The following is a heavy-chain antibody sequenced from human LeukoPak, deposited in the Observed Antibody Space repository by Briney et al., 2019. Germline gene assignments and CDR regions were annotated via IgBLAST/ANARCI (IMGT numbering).Heavy chain of an antibody. J-gene: IGHJ5*02. V-gene: IGHV3-21*01. Sequence: GGSLRLSCAAYGFTFSSYSMNWVRQAPGKGLEWVSFISTSSSYIYYADSVKGRFTISRDNAKNSLYLQMNSLRAEDTAVYYCARDHCGGDCYTNWFDPWGQGTLVTVSS. CDR2: ISTSSSYI. D-gene: IGHD2-21*02. CDR1: GFTFSSYS. CDR3: ARDHCGGDCYTNWFDP.